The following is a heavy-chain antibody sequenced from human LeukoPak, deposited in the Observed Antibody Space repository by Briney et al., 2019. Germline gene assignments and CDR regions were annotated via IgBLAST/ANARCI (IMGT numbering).Heavy chain of an antibody. J-gene: IGHJ4*02. D-gene: IGHD2-8*01. Sequence: SVKVSCKASGGTFSSYAISWVRQAPGQGLEWMGGIIPIFGTANSAQKFQGRVTITADESTSTAYMELSSLRFEDTAVYYCAKDFSPYCTNGVGVFDYWGQGTLVTVSS. V-gene: IGHV1-69*13. CDR2: IIPIFGTA. CDR3: AKDFSPYCTNGVGVFDY. CDR1: GGTFSSYA.